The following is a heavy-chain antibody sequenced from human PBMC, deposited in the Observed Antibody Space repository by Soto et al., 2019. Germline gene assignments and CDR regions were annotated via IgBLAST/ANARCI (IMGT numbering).Heavy chain of an antibody. Sequence: QVQLVESGGGVVQPGRSLRLSCAASGFTFSSYGMHWVRQAPGKGLEWVAVISYDGSNKYYADSVKGRFTISRDNSKNTLYLQMNSLRAEDTAVYYCATMLPLSRRDIKKIAVADYWGQGTLVTVSS. CDR2: ISYDGSNK. D-gene: IGHD6-19*01. V-gene: IGHV3-30*03. J-gene: IGHJ4*02. CDR1: GFTFSSYG. CDR3: ATMLPLSRRDIKKIAVADY.